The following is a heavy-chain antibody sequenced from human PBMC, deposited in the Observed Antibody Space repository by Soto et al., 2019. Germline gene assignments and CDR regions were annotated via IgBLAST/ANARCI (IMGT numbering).Heavy chain of an antibody. V-gene: IGHV3-9*01. CDR1: GFTFDDYA. J-gene: IGHJ3*02. CDR2: ISWNSGSI. Sequence: EVQLVESGGGLVQPGRSLRLSCAASGFTFDDYAMHWVRQAPGKGLEWVSGISWNSGSIGYADSVKGRFTISRDNAKNSLYLQMNSLRAEDTALYYCAKDIGSFGELLYVAFDIWGQGTMVTVSS. CDR3: AKDIGSFGELLYVAFDI. D-gene: IGHD3-10*01.